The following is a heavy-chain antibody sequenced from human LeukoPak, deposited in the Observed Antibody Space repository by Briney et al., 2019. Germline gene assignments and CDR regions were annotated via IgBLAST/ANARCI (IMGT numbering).Heavy chain of an antibody. Sequence: GGSLRLSCAASGFIFSSYSMNWVRQAPGKGLEWVSYISSSSSTIYYADSVKGRFTISRDNAKNSLYLQMNSLRAEDTAVYYCARAPYYYGSGDSFRLDYWGQGTLVTVSS. D-gene: IGHD3-10*01. CDR2: ISSSSSTI. V-gene: IGHV3-48*04. J-gene: IGHJ4*02. CDR3: ARAPYYYGSGDSFRLDY. CDR1: GFIFSSYS.